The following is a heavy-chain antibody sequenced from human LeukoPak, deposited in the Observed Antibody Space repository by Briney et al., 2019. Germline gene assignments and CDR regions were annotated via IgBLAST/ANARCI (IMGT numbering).Heavy chain of an antibody. Sequence: SETLSLTCTVSGYSISNGYYWGWIRQPPGRGLEWIGSIYYSGRTYYNPSLKSRVTISIDTSKNQFSLNLSSVTAADTAVYYCARVQSSRDYYGPNWFDPWGLGTLVTVSS. CDR3: ARVQSSRDYYGPNWFDP. CDR1: GYSISNGYY. D-gene: IGHD3-10*01. J-gene: IGHJ5*02. CDR2: IYYSGRT. V-gene: IGHV4-38-2*02.